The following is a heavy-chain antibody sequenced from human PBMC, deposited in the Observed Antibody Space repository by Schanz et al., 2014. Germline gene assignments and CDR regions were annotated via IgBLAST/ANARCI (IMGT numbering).Heavy chain of an antibody. D-gene: IGHD5-12*01. CDR3: ARDFSAYVGNYFDY. J-gene: IGHJ4*02. CDR2: ISPYNGNT. Sequence: QVQLVQSGAEVKKPGSSVKVSCKASGGTFSTYTISWVRQAPGQGLEWMGWISPYNGNTNYAQKLQGRVTMTADTSTSTAYMELTSLRFDDTAVYYCARDFSAYVGNYFDYWGQGTLXTVSS. V-gene: IGHV1-18*01. CDR1: GGTFSTYT.